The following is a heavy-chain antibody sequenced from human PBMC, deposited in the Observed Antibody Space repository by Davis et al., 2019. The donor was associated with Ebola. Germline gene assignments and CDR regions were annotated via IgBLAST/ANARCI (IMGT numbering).Heavy chain of an antibody. CDR3: VKDENYDFWSGYRYGMDV. CDR2: ISSNGGST. D-gene: IGHD3-3*01. V-gene: IGHV3-64D*08. Sequence: GESLKISCSASGFTFSSYAMHWVRQAPGKGLEYVSAISSNGGSTYYADSVKGRFTISRDNSKNTLYLQMSSLRAEDTAVYYCVKDENYDFWSGYRYGMDVWGQGTTVTVSS. CDR1: GFTFSSYA. J-gene: IGHJ6*02.